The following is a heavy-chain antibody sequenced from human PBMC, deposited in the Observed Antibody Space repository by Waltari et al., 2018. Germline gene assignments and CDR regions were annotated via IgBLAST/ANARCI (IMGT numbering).Heavy chain of an antibody. CDR2: IYYRGST. J-gene: IGHJ4*02. CDR3: ARRMATTPCFDY. CDR1: GGSIRSSSYY. Sequence: QLQLQESGPGLVKPSETLSLTCTVSGGSIRSSSYYWGWFRQPPGKGLEWIGSIYYRGSTYYNPSLKIRVTISVDTSKNQFSLKLSSVTAADTAVYYCARRMATTPCFDYWGQGTLVTVSS. D-gene: IGHD5-12*01. V-gene: IGHV4-39*07.